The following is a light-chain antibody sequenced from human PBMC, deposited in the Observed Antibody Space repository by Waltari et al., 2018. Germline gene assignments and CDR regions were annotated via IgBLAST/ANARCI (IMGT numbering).Light chain of an antibody. CDR1: SNDIGYYNR. Sequence: QSALTQPPSVSGSPGQSVTISCTGTSNDIGYYNRVSWYQQPPGTAPKLIIYEVNKRPSGVPDRFSGSKYGNTASLTISGLQAEDEADYYCNAYTTSSTVIFGGGTKLTVL. CDR3: NAYTTSSTVI. CDR2: EVN. J-gene: IGLJ2*01. V-gene: IGLV2-18*02.